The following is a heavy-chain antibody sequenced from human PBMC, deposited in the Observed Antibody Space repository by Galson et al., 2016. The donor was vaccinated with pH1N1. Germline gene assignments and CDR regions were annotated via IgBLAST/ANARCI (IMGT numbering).Heavy chain of an antibody. CDR1: GYSFSSYW. CDR3: ARYSGSFFFDY. Sequence: QSGAEVKKPGESLKISCQVSGYSFSSYWVAWVRQMHGKGLEWMAIMYPDDSDIKYSPSFEGQVTISADKSISTAYLQWSSLQASDTAMYYCARYSGSFFFDYWGQGTLVTVSS. J-gene: IGHJ4*02. CDR2: MYPDDSDI. V-gene: IGHV5-51*01. D-gene: IGHD1-26*01.